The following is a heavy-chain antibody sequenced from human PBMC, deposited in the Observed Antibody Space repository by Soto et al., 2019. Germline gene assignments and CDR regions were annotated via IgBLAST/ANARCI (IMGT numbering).Heavy chain of an antibody. CDR2: INPHGGST. V-gene: IGHV1-46*01. CDR1: GDTFTSYY. D-gene: IGHD3-3*01. J-gene: IGHJ5*02. CDR3: ARSSGGNFGIIIEGSNWFDP. Sequence: ASVKVSCKAPGDTFTSYYRNWVLQAPGEGLEWMGVINPHGGSTKYAQKFQGRVTMTRDTSRSTVYMELRSLRSDDTAIYYCARSSGGNFGIIIEGSNWFDPWGQGTLVTVSS.